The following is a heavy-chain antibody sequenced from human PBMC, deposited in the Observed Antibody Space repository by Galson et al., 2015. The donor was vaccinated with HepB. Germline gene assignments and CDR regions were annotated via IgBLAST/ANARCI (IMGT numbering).Heavy chain of an antibody. V-gene: IGHV1-2*05. CDR1: GYTFTGYY. CDR3: ARGRRSSSWYGRDAFDI. Sequence: SVKVSCKASGYTFTGYYMHWVRQAPGQGLEWMGRINPNSGGTNYAQKFQGRVTMTRDTSISTAYMELSRLRSDDTVVYYCARGRRSSSWYGRDAFDIWGQGTMVTVSS. CDR2: INPNSGGT. D-gene: IGHD6-13*01. J-gene: IGHJ3*02.